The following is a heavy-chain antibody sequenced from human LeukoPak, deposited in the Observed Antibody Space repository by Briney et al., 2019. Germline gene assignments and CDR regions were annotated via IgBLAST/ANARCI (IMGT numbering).Heavy chain of an antibody. CDR1: GFTFSSYA. CDR2: ISYDGSNK. CDR3: ARDGGKGYYGSGSYYKY. D-gene: IGHD3-10*01. Sequence: SGGSLTLSCAASGFTFSSYAMHWVRQAPGKGLEWVAVISYDGSNKYYADSVKGRFTSSRDNSKNTLYLQMNSLRAEDTAVYYCARDGGKGYYGSGSYYKYWGQGTLVTVSS. V-gene: IGHV3-30-3*01. J-gene: IGHJ4*02.